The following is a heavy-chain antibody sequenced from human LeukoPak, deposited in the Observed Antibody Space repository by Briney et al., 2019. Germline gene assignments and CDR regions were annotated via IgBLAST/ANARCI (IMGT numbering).Heavy chain of an antibody. CDR1: GFTFSNYW. CDR2: IKEDGSEK. CDR3: ARTIRGY. D-gene: IGHD3-10*01. V-gene: IGHV3-7*01. J-gene: IGHJ4*02. Sequence: GGSLRLSCAASGFTFSNYWMSWVRQAPGQGLEWVANIKEDGSEKYYVDSVKGRFTISRDNAKNSLYLQMNSLRAEDTAVYYCARTIRGYWGQGTLVTASS.